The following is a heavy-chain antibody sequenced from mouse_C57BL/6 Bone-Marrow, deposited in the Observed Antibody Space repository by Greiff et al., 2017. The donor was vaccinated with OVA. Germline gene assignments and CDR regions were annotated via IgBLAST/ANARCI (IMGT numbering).Heavy chain of an antibody. Sequence: VQLQQSGTELVKPGASVKLSCKASGYTFTSYWMHWVKQRPGQGLEWIGIINPSNGGTNYNEKFKGKATLTVDKSSSTAYMQLSSLTSEDSAVYDCAGSNWDGAEAMDYWGQGTSVTVSS. V-gene: IGHV1-53*01. CDR2: INPSNGGT. CDR3: AGSNWDGAEAMDY. CDR1: GYTFTSYW. D-gene: IGHD4-1*01. J-gene: IGHJ4*01.